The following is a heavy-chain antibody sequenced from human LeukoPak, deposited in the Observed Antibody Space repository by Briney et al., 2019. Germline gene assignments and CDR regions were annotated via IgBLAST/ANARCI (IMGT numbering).Heavy chain of an antibody. CDR2: IYYSGST. CDR3: ARERMSGMDV. V-gene: IGHV4-59*01. J-gene: IGHJ6*02. D-gene: IGHD2-8*01. CDR1: GGSISSYY. Sequence: SETLPLTCTVSGGSISSYYWSWIRQPPGKGLEWIGYIYYSGSTNYNPSLKSRVTISVDTSKNQFSLKLSSVTAADTAVYYCARERMSGMDVWGQGTTVTVSS.